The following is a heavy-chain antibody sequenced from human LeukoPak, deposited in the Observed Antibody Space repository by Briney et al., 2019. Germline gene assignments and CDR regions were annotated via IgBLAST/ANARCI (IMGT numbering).Heavy chain of an antibody. CDR2: ITSSGGST. Sequence: RGSLRLSCAASGFTFSSYAMSWVRQAPGKGLEWVSAITSSGGSTYHAASVKGRFTISRDNSKNTLYLQMNSLRAEDTAVYYCAKFGPVAVAGTVDYWGQGTLVTVSS. CDR3: AKFGPVAVAGTVDY. V-gene: IGHV3-23*01. D-gene: IGHD6-19*01. J-gene: IGHJ4*02. CDR1: GFTFSSYA.